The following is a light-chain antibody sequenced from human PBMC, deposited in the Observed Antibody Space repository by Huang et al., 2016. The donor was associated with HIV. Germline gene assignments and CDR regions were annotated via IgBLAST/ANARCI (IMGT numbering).Light chain of an antibody. Sequence: EIVMTQSPATLSVSPGERVILSCRASESVGSSLAWYQQKPGQAPRLLIYGASTRTSGVPPMFSGSGSGTEFTLSISGLQSADCAVDYCQQYDKWPPLLTFGGGTKVEIK. V-gene: IGKV3-15*01. CDR2: GAS. CDR3: QQYDKWPPLLT. J-gene: IGKJ4*01. CDR1: ESVGSS.